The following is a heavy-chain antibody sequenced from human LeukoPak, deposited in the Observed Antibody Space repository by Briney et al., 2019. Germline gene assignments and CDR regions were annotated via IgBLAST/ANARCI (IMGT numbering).Heavy chain of an antibody. V-gene: IGHV3-49*04. D-gene: IGHD3-22*01. CDR3: TRDPYYFDSSGYYHHAFDI. J-gene: IGHJ3*02. CDR2: XXXXXYGGTT. CDR1: GFTFRDYA. Sequence: GRSLRLSCTGFGFTFRDYAVSWVRQAPGKGLXXXXXXXXXXYGGTTEYAASVKGRFTISRDDSKSIAYLQMNSLKTEDTAVYYCTRDPYYFDSSGYYHHAFDIWGQGTMVAVSS.